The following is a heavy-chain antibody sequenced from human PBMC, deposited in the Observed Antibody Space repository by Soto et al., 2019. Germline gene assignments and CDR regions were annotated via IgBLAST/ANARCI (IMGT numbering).Heavy chain of an antibody. D-gene: IGHD2-2*01. CDR2: INHSGST. J-gene: IGHJ4*02. Sequence: ETVSLTCAVYGGSFSGYYGSWIRQPPGKGREWIGEINHSGSTNYNPSLKSRVTISVDTSKNQFSLKLSSVTAADTAVYYCARGFGPDIVVVPAAMWFDYWGQGTLVTVSS. CDR3: ARGFGPDIVVVPAAMWFDY. CDR1: GGSFSGYY. V-gene: IGHV4-34*01.